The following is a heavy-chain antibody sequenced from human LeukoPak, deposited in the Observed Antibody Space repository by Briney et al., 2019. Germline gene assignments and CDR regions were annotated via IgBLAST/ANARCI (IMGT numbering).Heavy chain of an antibody. CDR3: VKWGPYCSTHYCPALES. D-gene: IGHD4-4*01. CDR2: INPAGSQQ. Sequence: GGSLRPSCTASGFMFSDYWMSWVRQAPGKGPEWVANINPAGSQQYSVDSSKGRFTVSRDNAKKSFYLQMNDLRAEDTAVYYCVKWGPYCSTHYCPALESWGQGTLVIVSS. V-gene: IGHV3-7*01. CDR1: GFMFSDYW. J-gene: IGHJ4*02.